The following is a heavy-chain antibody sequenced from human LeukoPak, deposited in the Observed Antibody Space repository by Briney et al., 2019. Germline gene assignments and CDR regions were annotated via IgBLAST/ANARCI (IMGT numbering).Heavy chain of an antibody. CDR1: GFTFSSYE. CDR3: AKDLPQWLALYDAFDI. D-gene: IGHD6-19*01. V-gene: IGHV3-48*03. J-gene: IGHJ3*02. CDR2: ISSSGSTI. Sequence: PGGSLRLSCAASGFTFSSYEMNWVRQAPGKGLEWVSYISSSGSTIYYADSVKGRFTISRDNSKNTLYLQMNSLRAEDTAVYYCAKDLPQWLALYDAFDIWGQGTMVTVSS.